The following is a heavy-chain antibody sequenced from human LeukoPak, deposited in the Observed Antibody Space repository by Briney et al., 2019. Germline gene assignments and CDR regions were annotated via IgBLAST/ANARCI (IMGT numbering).Heavy chain of an antibody. D-gene: IGHD6-13*01. Sequence: SQTLSLTCAISGYSVSSNSAAWNWIRQSPSRGLEWLGRTYYRSRWYNDYAVSVKNRIIINPDTSKNQVSLQLNSVTPEDTAVYYCARGLGAADGFDYWGQGTLVTVSS. V-gene: IGHV6-1*01. J-gene: IGHJ4*01. CDR1: GYSVSSNSAA. CDR3: ARGLGAADGFDY. CDR2: TYYRSRWYN.